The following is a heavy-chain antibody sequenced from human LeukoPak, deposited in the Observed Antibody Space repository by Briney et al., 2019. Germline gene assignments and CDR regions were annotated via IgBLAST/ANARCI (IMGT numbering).Heavy chain of an antibody. J-gene: IGHJ4*02. D-gene: IGHD2-2*01. CDR3: ARTLKGIYCSSTSCYWVY. Sequence: SETLSLTCTVSGYSISSGYYWGWIRQPPGKGLEWIGSIYHSGSTYYNPSLKSRVTISVDTSKNQFSLKLSSVTAADTAVYYCARTLKGIYCSSTSCYWVYWGQGTLVTVSS. V-gene: IGHV4-38-2*02. CDR2: IYHSGST. CDR1: GYSISSGYY.